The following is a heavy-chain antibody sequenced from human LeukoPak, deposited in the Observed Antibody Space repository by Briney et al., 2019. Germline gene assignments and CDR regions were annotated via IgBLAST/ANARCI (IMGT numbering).Heavy chain of an antibody. Sequence: RPSETLSLTCAVYGGSFSGYYWSWIRQPPGRGLEWIGEINHSGSTNYNPSLKSRVTISVDTSKNQFSLKLSSVTAADTAVYYCARQSRVDYYGSGSYYNKTLDYWGQGTLVTVSS. D-gene: IGHD3-10*01. J-gene: IGHJ4*02. CDR1: GGSFSGYY. CDR2: INHSGST. CDR3: ARQSRVDYYGSGSYYNKTLDY. V-gene: IGHV4-34*01.